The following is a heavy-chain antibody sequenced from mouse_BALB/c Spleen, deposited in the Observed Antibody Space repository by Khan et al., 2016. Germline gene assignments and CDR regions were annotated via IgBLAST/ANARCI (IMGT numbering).Heavy chain of an antibody. CDR3: ARYYYGSSYFDY. D-gene: IGHD1-1*01. CDR2: ISYSGST. Sequence: EVQLQESGPGLVKPSQSLSLTCTVTGYSITSDYAWNWIRQFPGNKLEWMGYISYSGSTSYNPSLKSRISITRDTSKNQFFLQLNSVTTEDTATYYCARYYYGSSYFDYWGQGTTLTVS. CDR1: GYSITSDYA. J-gene: IGHJ2*01. V-gene: IGHV3-2*02.